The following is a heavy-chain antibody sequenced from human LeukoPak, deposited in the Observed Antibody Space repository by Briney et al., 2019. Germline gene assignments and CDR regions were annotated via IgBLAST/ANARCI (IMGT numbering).Heavy chain of an antibody. CDR2: ISSSSSSYK. CDR1: GFTFSSYS. J-gene: IGHJ4*02. D-gene: IGHD3-16*02. CDR3: ARDFFAFGGVIALLDY. Sequence: PGGSLRLSCAASGFTFSSYSMNWVRQAPGKGLEWVSSISSSSSSYKYYSDSVKGRFTISRDNAKNSLYLQMNSLRAEDTAVYYCARDFFAFGGVIALLDYWGQGTLVTVSS. V-gene: IGHV3-21*01.